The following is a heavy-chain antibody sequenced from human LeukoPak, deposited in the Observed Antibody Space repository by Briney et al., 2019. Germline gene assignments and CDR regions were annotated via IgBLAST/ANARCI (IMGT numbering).Heavy chain of an antibody. Sequence: GASVKVSCKASGGTFSSYAISWVRQAPGQGLEWMGGIIPIFGTANYAQKFQGRVTITADESTSTAYMELSSLRSEDTAVYYCATHYDYSNYKPLGIFDYWGQGTLVTVSS. V-gene: IGHV1-69*13. D-gene: IGHD4-11*01. J-gene: IGHJ4*02. CDR2: IIPIFGTA. CDR1: GGTFSSYA. CDR3: ATHYDYSNYKPLGIFDY.